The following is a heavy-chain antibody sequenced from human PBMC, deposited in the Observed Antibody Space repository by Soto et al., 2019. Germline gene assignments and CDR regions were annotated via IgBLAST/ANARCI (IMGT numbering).Heavy chain of an antibody. D-gene: IGHD1-7*01. Sequence: ASVKVSCTVSGYTLTELSIHWVRQAPGKGLEWMGGFDPEDGETIYAQKFQGRVTMTEDTSTDTAYMELSSLRSEDTAVYYCATAPNSHYYMDVWGKGTTVTVSS. V-gene: IGHV1-24*01. CDR1: GYTLTELS. J-gene: IGHJ6*03. CDR3: ATAPNSHYYMDV. CDR2: FDPEDGET.